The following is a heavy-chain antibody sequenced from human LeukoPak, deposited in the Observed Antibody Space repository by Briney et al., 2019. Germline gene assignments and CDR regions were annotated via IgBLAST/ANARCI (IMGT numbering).Heavy chain of an antibody. J-gene: IGHJ4*02. D-gene: IGHD2-15*01. Sequence: GGSLRLSCAASGFTFSSYSMNWVRQAPGKGLEWVSSISSSSSYIYYADSVKGRFTISRDNAKNSLYLQMISLRAEDTAVYYCQVVAAFVFGDYWGQGTLVTVSS. CDR1: GFTFSSYS. CDR3: QVVAAFVFGDY. CDR2: ISSSSSYI. V-gene: IGHV3-21*01.